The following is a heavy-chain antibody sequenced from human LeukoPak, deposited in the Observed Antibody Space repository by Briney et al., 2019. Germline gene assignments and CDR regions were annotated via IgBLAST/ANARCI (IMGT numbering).Heavy chain of an antibody. V-gene: IGHV4-39*01. D-gene: IGHD2-15*01. CDR1: GGSISSSDYY. CDR2: IYYGGST. J-gene: IGHJ5*02. CDR3: ARALGYCSGGSCTRGYNWFDP. Sequence: PSETLSLTCTVSGGSISSSDYYWGWIRQPPGKGLEWIGSIYYGGSTYYNPSLKSRVTISVDTSMNQFSLKLSFVTTADTAVYHCARALGYCSGGSCTRGYNWFDPWGQGTLVTVPS.